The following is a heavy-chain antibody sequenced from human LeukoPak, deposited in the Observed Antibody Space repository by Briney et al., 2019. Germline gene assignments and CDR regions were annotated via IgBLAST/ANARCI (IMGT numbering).Heavy chain of an antibody. Sequence: GASVKVSCKASGYTFTNYGVSWVRQAPGQGLEWMGWIGTYTGNTNYVKKFQGRVTMTRDTSTSTAYMELRSLRSDDTAVYYCARDEGEYSISSRPFDYWGQGTLVTVSS. CDR2: IGTYTGNT. CDR1: GYTFTNYG. CDR3: ARDEGEYSISSRPFDY. D-gene: IGHD6-6*01. V-gene: IGHV1-18*01. J-gene: IGHJ4*02.